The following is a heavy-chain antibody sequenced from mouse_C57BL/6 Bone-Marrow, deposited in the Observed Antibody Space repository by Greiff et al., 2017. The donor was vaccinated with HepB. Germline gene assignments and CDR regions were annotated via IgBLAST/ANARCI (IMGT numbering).Heavy chain of an antibody. V-gene: IGHV1-82*01. D-gene: IGHD1-3*01. J-gene: IGHJ2*01. Sequence: VQLQESGPELVKPGASVKISCKASGYAFSSSWMNWVKQRPGKGLEWIGRIYPGDGDTNYNGKFKGKATLTADKSSSTAYMQLSSLTSEDSAVYFCAREVGRDYWGQGTTLTVSS. CDR2: IYPGDGDT. CDR1: GYAFSSSW. CDR3: AREVGRDY.